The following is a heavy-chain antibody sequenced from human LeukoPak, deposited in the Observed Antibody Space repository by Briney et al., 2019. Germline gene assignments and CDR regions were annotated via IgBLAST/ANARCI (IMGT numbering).Heavy chain of an antibody. CDR3: ARDFRFAFDN. V-gene: IGHV3-11*06. CDR1: GFLFNDYG. D-gene: IGHD3-10*01. Sequence: GGSLRLSCSASGFLFNDYGMNWVRQAPGKGLEWISYIGIDSGNTRCADSVRGRFVISADRATNSVYLHMTRLRVDDTAVYYCARDFRFAFDNWGQGTLVTVSS. CDR2: IGIDSGNT. J-gene: IGHJ4*02.